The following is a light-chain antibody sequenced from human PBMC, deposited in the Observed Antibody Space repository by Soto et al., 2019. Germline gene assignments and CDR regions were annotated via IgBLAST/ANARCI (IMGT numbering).Light chain of an antibody. V-gene: IGKV2-28*01. CDR3: MQALQTPLT. Sequence: DIVMTQSPLSLPVTPGEPASISCRSSQNLQNSNGYNYLDWYVQKPGQSPQLLIYLGSSRASGVPDRFSGSGSGTDFTLKISRVEAEDVGVYYCMQALQTPLTFGGGTMVEIK. J-gene: IGKJ4*01. CDR1: QNLQNSNGYNY. CDR2: LGS.